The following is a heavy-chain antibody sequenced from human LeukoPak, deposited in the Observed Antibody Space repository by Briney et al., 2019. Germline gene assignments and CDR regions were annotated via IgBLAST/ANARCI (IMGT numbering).Heavy chain of an antibody. V-gene: IGHV3-66*01. D-gene: IGHD3-22*01. CDR2: IYSGGAT. CDR3: ARGYDSGGYY. Sequence: GGSLRLSCSASGFTFSRYAMHWVRQAPGKGLEWVSIIYSGGATYYADSVKGRFTISRDKSKNTLYLQMNSLRAEDTAVYYCARGYDSGGYYWGQGTLVTVSS. J-gene: IGHJ4*02. CDR1: GFTFSRYA.